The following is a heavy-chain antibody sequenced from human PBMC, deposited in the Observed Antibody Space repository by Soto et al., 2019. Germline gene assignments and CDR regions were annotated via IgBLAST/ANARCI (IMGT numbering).Heavy chain of an antibody. CDR2: INPSGGST. D-gene: IGHD6-6*01. J-gene: IGHJ6*02. Sequence: SVQVSCKASGYTFTSYYMHWVRQAPGQGLEWMGIINPSGGSTSYAQKFQGRVTMTRDTSTSTVYMELSSLRSEDTAVYYCARSSEDLASWNYYRMVEWGQGTSVSVSS. CDR1: GYTFTSYY. CDR3: ARSSEDLASWNYYRMVE. V-gene: IGHV1-46*01.